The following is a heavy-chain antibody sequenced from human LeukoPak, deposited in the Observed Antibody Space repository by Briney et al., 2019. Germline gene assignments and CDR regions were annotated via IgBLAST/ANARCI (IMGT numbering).Heavy chain of an antibody. D-gene: IGHD2-2*02. CDR3: VMYCSSTTCYTRAVDY. CDR2: IYHSGSA. CDR1: GYSITSGYN. V-gene: IGHV4-38-2*02. Sequence: PSETLPLTCTVSGYSITSGYNWAWIRQPPGKVLEWIGSIYHSGSAYYNPSLKSRVTISVDTSKNQFSLKLSSVTAADTAVYYCVMYCSSTTCYTRAVDYWGQGTLVTVSS. J-gene: IGHJ4*02.